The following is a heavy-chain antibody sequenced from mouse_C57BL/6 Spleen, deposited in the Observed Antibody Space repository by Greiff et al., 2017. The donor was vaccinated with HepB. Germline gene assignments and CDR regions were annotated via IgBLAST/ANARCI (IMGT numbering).Heavy chain of an antibody. V-gene: IGHV14-2*01. CDR1: GFNIKDYY. CDR3: ARLGTGFAY. Sequence: VQLQQSGAELVKPGASVKLSCTASGFNIKDYYMHWVKQRTEQGLEWIGRIDPEDGETKYAPNFQGKATITADTSSNTAYLQLSSLTSEDTAVYYCARLGTGFAYWGQGTLVTVSA. D-gene: IGHD3-3*01. CDR2: IDPEDGET. J-gene: IGHJ3*01.